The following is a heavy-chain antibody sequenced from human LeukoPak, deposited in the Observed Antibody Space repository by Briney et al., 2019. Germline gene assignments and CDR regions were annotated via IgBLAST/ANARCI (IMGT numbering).Heavy chain of an antibody. CDR3: ARSNQADDY. CDR1: GFTFSSYW. D-gene: IGHD1-14*01. Sequence: PGGSLRLSCAASGFTFSSYWMHWVRQVPGKGLVWVARINPGGSSITYADSVKGRFTISRDNAKNTLYLQMDSLRADDTGVYYCARSNQADDYWGQGTLVTVSS. V-gene: IGHV3-74*01. J-gene: IGHJ4*02. CDR2: INPGGSSI.